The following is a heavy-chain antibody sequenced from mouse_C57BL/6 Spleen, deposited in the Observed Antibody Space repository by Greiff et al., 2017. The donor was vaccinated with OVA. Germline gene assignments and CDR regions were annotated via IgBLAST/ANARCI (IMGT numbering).Heavy chain of an antibody. CDR1: GYSITSGYY. CDR3: ALRSRSWFAY. V-gene: IGHV3-6*01. J-gene: IGHJ3*01. CDR2: ISYDGSN. D-gene: IGHD1-1*01. Sequence: EVKLVESGPGLVKPSQSLSLTCSVTGYSITSGYYWNWIRQFPGNKLEWMGYISYDGSNNYNPSLKNRISITRDTSKNQFFLKLNSVTTEDTATYYCALRSRSWFAYWGQGTLVTVSA.